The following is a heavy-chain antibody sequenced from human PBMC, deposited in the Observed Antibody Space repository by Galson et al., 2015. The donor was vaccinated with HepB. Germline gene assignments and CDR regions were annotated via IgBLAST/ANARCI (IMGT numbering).Heavy chain of an antibody. J-gene: IGHJ6*03. CDR3: ARVLTGADYYYYMDV. CDR2: INAGNGNT. V-gene: IGHV1-3*01. D-gene: IGHD7-27*01. Sequence: SVKVSCKASGYTFTGYYMHWVRQAPGQRLEWMGWINAGNGNTKYSQKFQGRVTITRDTSASTAYMELSSLRSEDTAVYYCARVLTGADYYYYMDVWGKGTTVTVSS. CDR1: GYTFTGYY.